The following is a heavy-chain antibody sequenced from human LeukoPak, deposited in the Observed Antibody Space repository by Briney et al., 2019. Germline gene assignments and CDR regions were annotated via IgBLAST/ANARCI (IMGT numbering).Heavy chain of an antibody. CDR2: IYSGGST. Sequence: PGGSLRLSCAASGFTVISNYMSWVRQAPGKGREWVSVIYSGGSTYYADSVKGRFTISRDNSKNTLYLQMNSLRAEDTAVYYCARDVRSQPLALNYYCYMDVWGKGTTVTVSS. J-gene: IGHJ6*03. D-gene: IGHD4-17*01. CDR3: ARDVRSQPLALNYYCYMDV. CDR1: GFTVISNY. V-gene: IGHV3-53*01.